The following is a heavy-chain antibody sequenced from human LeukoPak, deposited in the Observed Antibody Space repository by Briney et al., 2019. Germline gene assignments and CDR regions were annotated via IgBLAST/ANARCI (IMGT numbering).Heavy chain of an antibody. J-gene: IGHJ5*02. CDR1: GGSISSTNYY. D-gene: IGHD1-26*01. CDR3: ARWDGDP. CDR2: IYYSGST. Sequence: PSETLSLTCTVSGGSISSTNYYWGWIRQSPGKGLEWIGYIYYSGSTNYNPSLKSRVTISVDTSKNQFSLKLSSVTAADTAVYYCARWDGDPWGQGTLVTVSS. V-gene: IGHV4-61*05.